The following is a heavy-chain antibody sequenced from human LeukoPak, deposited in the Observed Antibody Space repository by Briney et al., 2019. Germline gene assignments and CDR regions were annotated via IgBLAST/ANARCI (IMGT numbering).Heavy chain of an antibody. CDR2: ISGSGGST. J-gene: IGHJ6*02. CDR1: KFTFSSYA. V-gene: IGHV3-23*01. CDR3: ARVQEPGNGRYYYYGMDV. Sequence: GGSLRLSCAASKFTFSSYAMSWVRQAPGKGLEWVSAISGSGGSTYYADSVKGRFTISRDNSKNTLCLQMNSLRAEDTAVYYCARVQEPGNGRYYYYGMDVWGQGTTVTVSS. D-gene: IGHD1-14*01.